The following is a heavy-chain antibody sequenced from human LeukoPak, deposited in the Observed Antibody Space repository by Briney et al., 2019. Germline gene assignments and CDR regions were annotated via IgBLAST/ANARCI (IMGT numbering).Heavy chain of an antibody. CDR2: IKQGGSEK. D-gene: IGHD1-26*01. V-gene: IGHV3-7*01. CDR1: GFTFSSYW. J-gene: IGHJ4*02. CDR3: ARISYSGTVGATTSAYFDY. Sequence: GGSLRLSCAASGFTFSSYWMSWVRQAPGKGLEWVANIKQGGSEKHYVDSVKGRFTISRDNAKNSLYLQMNSLRAEDTAVYYCARISYSGTVGATTSAYFDYWGQGTLVTVSS.